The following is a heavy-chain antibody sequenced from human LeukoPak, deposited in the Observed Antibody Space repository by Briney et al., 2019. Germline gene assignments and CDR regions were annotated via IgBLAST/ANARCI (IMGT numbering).Heavy chain of an antibody. Sequence: SETLSLTCTVSGGSVSSGSYFWSWIRQPPGKGLEWIGYIYYSGGTNYNPSLKSRVTISVDTSKNQFSLKLSSVTAANTAVYYCARVMAVRGVTFDYWGQGTLVTVSS. J-gene: IGHJ4*02. CDR1: GGSVSSGSYF. CDR3: ARVMAVRGVTFDY. D-gene: IGHD3-10*01. V-gene: IGHV4-61*01. CDR2: IYYSGGT.